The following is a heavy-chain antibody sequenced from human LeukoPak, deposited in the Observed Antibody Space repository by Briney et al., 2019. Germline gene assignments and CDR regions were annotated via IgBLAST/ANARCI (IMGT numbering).Heavy chain of an antibody. Sequence: GGSLRLSCAASGFTFSSYAMSWVRQAPGKGLEWVSAISGSGGSTYYADSVKGRFTISRDNSKNTLYLRMNSLRAEDTAVYYCAKEASSTWDFNWYFDLWGRGTLVTVSS. CDR1: GFTFSSYA. CDR2: ISGSGGST. CDR3: AKEASSTWDFNWYFDL. V-gene: IGHV3-23*01. D-gene: IGHD6-13*01. J-gene: IGHJ2*01.